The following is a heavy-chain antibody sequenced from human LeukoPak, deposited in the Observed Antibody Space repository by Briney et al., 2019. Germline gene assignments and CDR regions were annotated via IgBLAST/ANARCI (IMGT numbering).Heavy chain of an antibody. CDR3: AGVWGPTSSWPWGFDY. CDR1: GFTFCSYA. V-gene: IGHV3-23*01. D-gene: IGHD2-2*01. CDR2: ISGSGGAT. J-gene: IGHJ4*02. Sequence: SGGSLRLSCAASGFTFCSYAMSWVRQAPGKGLEWVSAISGSGGATYYAGSAKGRFTISRDNSKNMVYLQLNSLRADDTAIYYCAGVWGPTSSWPWGFDYWGQGALVTVSS.